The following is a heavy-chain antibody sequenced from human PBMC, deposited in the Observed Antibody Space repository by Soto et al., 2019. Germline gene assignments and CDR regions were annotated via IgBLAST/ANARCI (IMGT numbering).Heavy chain of an antibody. CDR1: GFTFSNSW. CDR3: ARDLRPIDY. CDR2: ITSDGSTT. J-gene: IGHJ4*02. Sequence: EVQLVESGGGLVQPGGSLRLSCAASGFTFSNSWMHWVHQAPGKGLVWVSRITSDGSTTTYADSVKGRFTISRDNAKNTLYLQMNSLRAEDTAVYYCARDLRPIDYWGQGTLVTVSS. V-gene: IGHV3-74*01.